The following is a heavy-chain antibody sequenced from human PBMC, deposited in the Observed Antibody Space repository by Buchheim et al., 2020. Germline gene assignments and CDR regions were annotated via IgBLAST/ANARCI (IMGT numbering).Heavy chain of an antibody. J-gene: IGHJ6*02. D-gene: IGHD1-1*01. CDR3: ARGGGGVPLMYYYYGMDV. CDR2: IYSGGST. V-gene: IGHV3-66*01. CDR1: GFTVSSNY. Sequence: EVQLVESGGGLVQPGGSLRLSCAASGFTVSSNYMSWVRQAPGKGLEWVSVIYSGGSTYYTDSVKSRFTISRDNSKNTLSLQMNSLRAEDTAVYYCARGGGGVPLMYYYYGMDVWGQGTT.